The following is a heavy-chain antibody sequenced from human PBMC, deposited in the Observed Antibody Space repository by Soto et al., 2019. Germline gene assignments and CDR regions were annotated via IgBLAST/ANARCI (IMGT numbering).Heavy chain of an antibody. CDR2: ISGSGGST. J-gene: IGHJ6*02. D-gene: IGHD2-2*01. Sequence: GESLKISCAASGFTFSSYAMSWVRQAPGKGLEWVSAISGSGGSTYYADSVKGRFTISRDNSKNTLYLQMNSLRAEDTAVYYCAKDHIVVVPAAPLGYYYYGMDVWGQGTTVTVSS. CDR3: AKDHIVVVPAAPLGYYYYGMDV. V-gene: IGHV3-23*01. CDR1: GFTFSSYA.